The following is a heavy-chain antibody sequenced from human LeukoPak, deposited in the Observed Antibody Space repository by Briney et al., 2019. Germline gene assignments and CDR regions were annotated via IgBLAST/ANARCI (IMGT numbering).Heavy chain of an antibody. CDR1: GGSISSSSYY. J-gene: IGHJ5*02. Sequence: SETLSLTCTVSGGSISSSSYYWGWIRQPPGKGLEWNGNIYYSRSTYYNPSLKTRVTISVDTTKNRFSLKLSPVTAADAAVYYWAKHIIAAAGEHWFYPCGHGGLVTVSS. V-gene: IGHV4-39*01. D-gene: IGHD6-13*01. CDR2: IYYSRST. CDR3: AKHIIAAAGEHWFYP.